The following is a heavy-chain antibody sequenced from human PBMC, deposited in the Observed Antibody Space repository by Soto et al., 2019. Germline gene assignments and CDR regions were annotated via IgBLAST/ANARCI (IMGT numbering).Heavy chain of an antibody. V-gene: IGHV4-30-2*01. CDR2: IYHSGST. CDR3: ARGGGGYDYLDY. D-gene: IGHD5-12*01. J-gene: IGHJ4*02. CDR1: GGSISSGGYS. Sequence: TLSLTCAVSGGSISSGGYSWSWIRQPPGKGLEWIGYIYHSGSTYYNPSLKSRVTISVDRSKNQFSLKLSSVTAADTAVYYCARGGGGYDYLDYWGQGTLVTVSS.